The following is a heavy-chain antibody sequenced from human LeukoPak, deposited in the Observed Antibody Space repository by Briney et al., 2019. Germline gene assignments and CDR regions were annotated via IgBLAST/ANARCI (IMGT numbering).Heavy chain of an antibody. Sequence: SETLSLTCTVSGGSISSSSYYWGWIRQPPGKGLEWIGSIYYSGSTYYNPSLKSRVTISVDTSKNQFSLKLSSVTAADTAVYYCAREMRYSYGPDAFDIWGQGTMVTVSS. CDR3: AREMRYSYGPDAFDI. V-gene: IGHV4-39*07. J-gene: IGHJ3*02. D-gene: IGHD5-18*01. CDR2: IYYSGST. CDR1: GGSISSSSYY.